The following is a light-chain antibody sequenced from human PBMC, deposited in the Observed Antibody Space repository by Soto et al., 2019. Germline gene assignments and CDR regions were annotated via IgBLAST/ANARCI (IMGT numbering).Light chain of an antibody. CDR2: DVS. CDR1: SSDVGGYKY. CDR3: SSYTSSVNYV. J-gene: IGLJ1*01. V-gene: IGLV2-14*03. Sequence: QSALTQPASVSGSPGQSITISCTGTSSDVGGYKYVSWYQQHPGKAPKLMIYDVSNRPSGVSNRFSGYKSGNTASLTISGVHAEDEADYYCSSYTSSVNYVFGTGTKVTVL.